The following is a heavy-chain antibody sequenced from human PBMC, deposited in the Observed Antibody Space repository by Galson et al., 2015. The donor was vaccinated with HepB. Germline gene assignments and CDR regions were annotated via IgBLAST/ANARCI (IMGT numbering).Heavy chain of an antibody. J-gene: IGHJ6*02. D-gene: IGHD3-22*01. V-gene: IGHV3-30*18. Sequence: SLRLSCAASGFTFSNYGMHWVRQAPGKGLEWVAVISFDGGNKYYADSVKGRFTISRDNSKNTLNLQMNSLRAEDTAVYYCTKDRRHYDSSAYWITRANYYYFGMDVWGQGTTVTVS. CDR2: ISFDGGNK. CDR1: GFTFSNYG. CDR3: TKDRRHYDSSAYWITRANYYYFGMDV.